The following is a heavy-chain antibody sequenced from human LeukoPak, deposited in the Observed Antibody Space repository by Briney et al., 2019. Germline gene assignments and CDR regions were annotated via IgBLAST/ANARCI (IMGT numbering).Heavy chain of an antibody. CDR1: GFTLSSSA. CDR2: IRGSDGST. CDR3: AKPARYCSGGSCENRNNWFDP. J-gene: IGHJ5*02. V-gene: IGHV3-23*01. Sequence: GGSLTLSCAASGFTLSSSAMSWVRQAPGKGLEWVSAIRGSDGSTYYADSVKGRFTISRDNSKNTLYLQMNSLRAEDTAVYYCAKPARYCSGGSCENRNNWFDPWGQGTLVTVSS. D-gene: IGHD2-15*01.